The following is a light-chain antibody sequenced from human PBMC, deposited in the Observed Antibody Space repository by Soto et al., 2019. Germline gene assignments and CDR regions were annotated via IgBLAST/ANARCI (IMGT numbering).Light chain of an antibody. CDR3: SSYTSSSTRV. CDR1: SSDVGGYNY. J-gene: IGLJ2*01. V-gene: IGLV2-14*01. CDR2: EVS. Sequence: QSALTQPASVSGSPGQSITISCTGTSSDVGGYNYVSWYQQHPGKAPKLMIFEVSNRPPGVSDRFSGSKSGNAASLAIFGLQAEDEAEYFCSSYTSSSTRVFGGGTKLNVL.